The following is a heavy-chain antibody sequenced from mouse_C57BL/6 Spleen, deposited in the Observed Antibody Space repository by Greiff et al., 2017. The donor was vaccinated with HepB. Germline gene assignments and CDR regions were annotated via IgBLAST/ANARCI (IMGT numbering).Heavy chain of an antibody. J-gene: IGHJ2*01. CDR3: ARWAITTVVEGYYYFDY. V-gene: IGHV1-20*01. CDR2: INPYNGDT. CDR1: GYSFTGYF. D-gene: IGHD1-1*01. Sequence: EVQLVESGPELVKPGDSVKISCKASGYSFTGYFMNWVMQSHGKSLEWIGRINPYNGDTFYNQKFKGKATLTVDKSSSTAHMELRSLTSEDSAVYYCARWAITTVVEGYYYFDYWGQGTTLTVSS.